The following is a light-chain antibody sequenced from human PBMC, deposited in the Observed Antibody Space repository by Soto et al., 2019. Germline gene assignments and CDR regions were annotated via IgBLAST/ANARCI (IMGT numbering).Light chain of an antibody. CDR3: QQYNNFPWT. Sequence: DIQVTQSPSTLSASVGDRVTITCRASQSINSWLAWYQQKPGKVPKLMIFMASSLQSGVPSRFSGSESGTEFTLTISGLQPDDFATYYCQQYNNFPWTFGQGTRVEIK. CDR1: QSINSW. J-gene: IGKJ1*01. V-gene: IGKV1-5*03. CDR2: MAS.